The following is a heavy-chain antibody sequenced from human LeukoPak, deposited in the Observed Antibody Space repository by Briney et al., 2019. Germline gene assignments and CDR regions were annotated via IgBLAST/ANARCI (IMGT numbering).Heavy chain of an antibody. V-gene: IGHV3-21*01. D-gene: IGHD4-17*01. Sequence: GGSLRLSCAASGFTFSSYSMNWVRQAPGKGLEWVSSISSSSSYIYYADSVKGRFTISRDNAKNSLYLQMNSLRAEDTAVYYCACDYGDHDAFDIWGQGTMVTVSS. J-gene: IGHJ3*02. CDR3: ACDYGDHDAFDI. CDR1: GFTFSSYS. CDR2: ISSSSSYI.